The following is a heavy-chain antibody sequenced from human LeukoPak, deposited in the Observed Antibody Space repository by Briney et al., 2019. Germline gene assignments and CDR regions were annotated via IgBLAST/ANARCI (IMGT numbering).Heavy chain of an antibody. Sequence: PGGSLRLSCAASGFIFSDYYMSWIRQAPGKGLEWISYISDSGRTIYYADSVKGRFSISRDNAKNSLYLQMNSLRAEDTAVYYCARDYMTTDLDYWGQGTLVTVSS. CDR2: ISDSGRTI. CDR1: GFIFSDYY. CDR3: ARDYMTTDLDY. J-gene: IGHJ4*02. V-gene: IGHV3-11*04. D-gene: IGHD4-17*01.